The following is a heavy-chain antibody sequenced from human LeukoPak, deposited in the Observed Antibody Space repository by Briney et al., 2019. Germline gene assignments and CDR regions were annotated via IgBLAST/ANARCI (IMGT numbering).Heavy chain of an antibody. D-gene: IGHD4-17*01. CDR1: GYTLTELS. V-gene: IGHV1-24*01. CDR2: FDPEDGET. J-gene: IGHJ6*02. Sequence: ASVKVSCKVSGYTLTELSMHWVRQAPGKGLEWMGGFDPEDGETIYAQKFQGRVTMTEDTSTDTAYMELSSLRSEDTAVYYCTTVRAFTVTSIYYYGMDVWGQGTTVTVSS. CDR3: TTVRAFTVTSIYYYGMDV.